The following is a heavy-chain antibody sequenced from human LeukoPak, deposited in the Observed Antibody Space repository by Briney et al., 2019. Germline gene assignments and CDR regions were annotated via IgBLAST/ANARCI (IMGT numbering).Heavy chain of an antibody. Sequence: SETLSLTCAVYGGSFSGYYWSWIRQPPGKGLEWIGEINHSGSTNYNPSLKSRVTISVDTSKNQFSLKLSSVTAADTAVYYCASLTGIAARMGVDYWGQGTLVAVSS. CDR3: ASLTGIAARMGVDY. CDR1: GGSFSGYY. J-gene: IGHJ4*02. V-gene: IGHV4-34*01. D-gene: IGHD6-6*01. CDR2: INHSGST.